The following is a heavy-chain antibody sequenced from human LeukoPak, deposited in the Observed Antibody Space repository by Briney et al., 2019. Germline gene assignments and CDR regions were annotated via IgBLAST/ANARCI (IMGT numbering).Heavy chain of an antibody. D-gene: IGHD3-3*01. V-gene: IGHV3-74*01. CDR2: INSDGSST. CDR1: GFTFSSYW. CDR3: ARALYDFWSGYYEDLHY. Sequence: GSLRLSCAASGFTFSSYWMHWVRQAPGKGLVWVSRINSDGSSTSYADSVKGRFTISRDNAKNTLYLQMNSLRAEDTAVYYCARALYDFWSGYYEDLHYWGQGTLVTVSS. J-gene: IGHJ4*02.